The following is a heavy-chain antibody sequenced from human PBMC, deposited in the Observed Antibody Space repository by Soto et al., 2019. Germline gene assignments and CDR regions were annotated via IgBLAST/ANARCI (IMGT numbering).Heavy chain of an antibody. D-gene: IGHD3-22*01. Sequence: QVQLVQSGAEVKKPGSSVKVSCKASGGTFSSYAISWVQQAPGQGLEWMGGIIPILGTANYAQKFQGRVTMTADESTSTAYMELSSLRSEDTAVYYCARDQVQYYDSSGYYYFDYWGQGTLVTVSS. CDR1: GGTFSSYA. CDR3: ARDQVQYYDSSGYYYFDY. J-gene: IGHJ4*02. CDR2: IIPILGTA. V-gene: IGHV1-69*01.